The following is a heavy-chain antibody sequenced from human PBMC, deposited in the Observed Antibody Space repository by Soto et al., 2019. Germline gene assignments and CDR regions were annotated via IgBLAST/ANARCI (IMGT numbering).Heavy chain of an antibody. CDR3: TIEGTFGSGSNEAWFDP. J-gene: IGHJ5*02. CDR2: IWSDGRKE. Sequence: QEQLAESGGGVVQPGRPLRLSCTASGFTFSSFGMSWVRQAPGKGLEWGALIWSDGRKEYYAGSVKGRFTISRDDSKNTVYLQMGSLRAEATAVYYCTIEGTFGSGSNEAWFDPWGQGTLVTVSS. D-gene: IGHD6-25*01. CDR1: GFTFSSFG. V-gene: IGHV3-33*08.